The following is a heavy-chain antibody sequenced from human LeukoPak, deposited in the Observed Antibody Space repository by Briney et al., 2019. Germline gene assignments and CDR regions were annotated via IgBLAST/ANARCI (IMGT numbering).Heavy chain of an antibody. CDR3: ARVPDYDFWSGYYTPPFYGMDV. V-gene: IGHV1-69*13. CDR1: GGTFSSYA. Sequence: GASVNVSFKASGGTFSSYAISWVRQAPGQGLEWMGGIIPIFGTANYAQKFQGRVTITADESTSTAYMELSSLRSEDTAVYYCARVPDYDFWSGYYTPPFYGMDVWGQGTTVTVSS. D-gene: IGHD3-3*01. CDR2: IIPIFGTA. J-gene: IGHJ6*02.